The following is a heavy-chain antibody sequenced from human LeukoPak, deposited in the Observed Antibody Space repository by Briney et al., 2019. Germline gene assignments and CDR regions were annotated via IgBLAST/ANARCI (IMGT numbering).Heavy chain of an antibody. J-gene: IGHJ4*02. CDR2: ISGSGGST. CDR3: ASGRPLGFDY. CDR1: GFTFSSYA. Sequence: GGSLRLSCAASGFTFSSYAMSWVRQAPGKGLEWVSGISGSGGSTYYADSVKGRFTISRDISKNTLYVQMNSLRAEDTAVYYCASGRPLGFDYWGQGTLVTVSS. V-gene: IGHV3-23*01. D-gene: IGHD1-26*01.